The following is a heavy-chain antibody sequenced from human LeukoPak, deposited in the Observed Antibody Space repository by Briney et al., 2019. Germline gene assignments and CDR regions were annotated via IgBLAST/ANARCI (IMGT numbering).Heavy chain of an antibody. J-gene: IGHJ3*02. D-gene: IGHD6-6*01. CDR2: INPNSGGT. CDR3: ARPRGPVARVEDAFDI. V-gene: IGHV1-2*02. Sequence: ASVKVSCKASGYTFTGYYMRWVRQAPGQGLEWMGCINPNSGGTNYAQKFQGRVTMTRDTSISTAYMELSRLRSDDTAVYYCARPRGPVARVEDAFDIWGQGTMVTVSS. CDR1: GYTFTGYY.